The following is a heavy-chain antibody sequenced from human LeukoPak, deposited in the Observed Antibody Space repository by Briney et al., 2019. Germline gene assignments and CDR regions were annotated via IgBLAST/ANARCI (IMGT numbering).Heavy chain of an antibody. J-gene: IGHJ4*02. CDR2: IYYSGST. CDR3: ARERYGSGSFDY. CDR1: GGSIGSYY. D-gene: IGHD3-10*01. V-gene: IGHV4-59*01. Sequence: PSETLSLTCTVSGGSIGSYYWSWIRQPPGKGLEWIGYIYYSGSTNYNPSLKSRVTISVDTSKNQFSLKLSSVTAADTAVYYCARERYGSGSFDYWGQGTLVTVSS.